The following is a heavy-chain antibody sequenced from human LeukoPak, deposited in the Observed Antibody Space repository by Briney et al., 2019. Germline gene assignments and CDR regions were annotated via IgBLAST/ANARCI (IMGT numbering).Heavy chain of an antibody. CDR2: IIPIFGIA. J-gene: IGHJ5*02. Sequence: ASVKVSCKASGGTFSSYAISWVRQAPGQGLEWMGRIIPIFGIANYAQKFQGRVTITADKSTSTAYMELSSLRSEDTAVYYCAREVVTTNRNWFDPWGQGTLVTVPS. D-gene: IGHD4-11*01. V-gene: IGHV1-69*04. CDR1: GGTFSSYA. CDR3: AREVVTTNRNWFDP.